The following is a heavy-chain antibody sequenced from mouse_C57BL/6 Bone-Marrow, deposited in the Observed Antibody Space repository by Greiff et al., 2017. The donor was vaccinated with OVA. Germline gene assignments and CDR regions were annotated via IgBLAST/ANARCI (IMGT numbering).Heavy chain of an antibody. CDR2: IYPGGGYT. J-gene: IGHJ2*01. CDR3: ARTVVAPDY. V-gene: IGHV1-63*01. D-gene: IGHD1-1*01. CDR1: GYTFTNYW. Sequence: QVQLQQSGAELVRPGTSVKMSCKASGYTFTNYWIGWAKQRPGHGLEWIGGIYPGGGYTNYNEKFKGKATLTADTSSSTAYMQFSSLTSEDSAIYYCARTVVAPDYWGQGTTLTVSA.